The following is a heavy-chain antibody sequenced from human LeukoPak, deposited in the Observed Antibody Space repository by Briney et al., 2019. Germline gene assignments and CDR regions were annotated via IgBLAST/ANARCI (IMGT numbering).Heavy chain of an antibody. J-gene: IGHJ4*02. CDR3: AKGGYATSWYWFY. V-gene: IGHV3-7*01. Sequence: GSLRLSCAASGFTFSSYAMSWVRQAPGKGLEWVATMNQDGSEKYYVDSVKGRFTISRDNAENSLFLQMNSLRAEDTAVYYCAKGGYATSWYWFYWGQGTLVTVSS. D-gene: IGHD2-8*02. CDR1: GFTFSSYA. CDR2: MNQDGSEK.